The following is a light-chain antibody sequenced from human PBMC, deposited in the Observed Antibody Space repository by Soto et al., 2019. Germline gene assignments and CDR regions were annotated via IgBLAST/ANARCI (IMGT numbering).Light chain of an antibody. CDR2: EVS. V-gene: IGLV2-8*01. J-gene: IGLJ3*02. CDR1: SSDVGGSNF. CDR3: SSYTSSSTWV. Sequence: QSALTQPPSASGSPGQSVTISCTGTSSDVGGSNFVSWYQQHPGKAPKLMIYEVSKRPSGVPARFSGSKSGNTASLTVSGLQAEDEADYYCSSYTSSSTWVFGGGTKLTVL.